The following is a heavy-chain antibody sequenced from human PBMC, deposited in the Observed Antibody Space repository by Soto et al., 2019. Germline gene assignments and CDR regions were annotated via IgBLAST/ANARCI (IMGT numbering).Heavy chain of an antibody. Sequence: SETLSLTCAFSGGSISSSNWWSWVRQPPGKGLEWIGEIYHSGSTNYNPSLKSRVTISVDKSKNQFSLKLSSVTAADTAVYYCARRGDETRFLEWLLSTETGDYFDYWGQGTLVTVSS. CDR3: ARRGDETRFLEWLLSTETGDYFDY. D-gene: IGHD3-3*01. V-gene: IGHV4-4*02. CDR2: IYHSGST. J-gene: IGHJ4*02. CDR1: GGSISSSNW.